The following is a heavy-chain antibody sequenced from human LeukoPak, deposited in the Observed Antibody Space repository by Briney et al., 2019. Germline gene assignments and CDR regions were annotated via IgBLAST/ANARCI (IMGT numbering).Heavy chain of an antibody. CDR1: GGTFNIYA. Sequence: SVNVSYKASGGTFNIYAISWVRQAPGQGLEWMGGIIPIFGTANYAQKFQGRVTITTDESTSTAYMELSSLRSEDTAVYYCARGGAARLFSWFDPWGQGTLVTVSS. D-gene: IGHD6-6*01. CDR3: ARGGAARLFSWFDP. J-gene: IGHJ5*02. V-gene: IGHV1-69*05. CDR2: IIPIFGTA.